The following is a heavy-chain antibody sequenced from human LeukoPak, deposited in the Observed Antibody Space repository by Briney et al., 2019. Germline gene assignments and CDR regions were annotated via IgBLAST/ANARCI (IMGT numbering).Heavy chain of an antibody. CDR1: GGSISSSSYY. V-gene: IGHV4-39*01. D-gene: IGHD2-21*02. Sequence: PSETLSLTCTVSGGSISSSSYYWGWIRQPPGKGLEWIGNIYYSGSTYYNPSLKSRATISVDTSKNQFSLKLSSVTAADTAVYYCARGRVVTATFYYYYGMDVWGQGTTVTVSS. CDR2: IYYSGST. CDR3: ARGRVVTATFYYYYGMDV. J-gene: IGHJ6*02.